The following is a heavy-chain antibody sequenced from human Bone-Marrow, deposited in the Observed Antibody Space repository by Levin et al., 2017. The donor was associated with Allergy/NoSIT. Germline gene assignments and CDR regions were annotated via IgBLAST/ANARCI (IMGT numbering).Heavy chain of an antibody. CDR1: GGTFTSYG. CDR3: ARDGYYRDRQFYNGMDV. J-gene: IGHJ6*02. V-gene: IGHV1-69*13. D-gene: IGHD1-14*01. CDR2: IIPIFGTA. Sequence: ASVKVSCKAFGGTFTSYGITWMRQAPGHGLEWMGGIIPIFGTANYAQRLQGRVTITADESTSTAYMEMRSLKSEDTAVYYCARDGYYRDRQFYNGMDVWGQGTTVTVSS.